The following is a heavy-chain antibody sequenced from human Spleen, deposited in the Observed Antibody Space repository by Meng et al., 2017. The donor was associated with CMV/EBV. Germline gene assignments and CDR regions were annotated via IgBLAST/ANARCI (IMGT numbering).Heavy chain of an antibody. CDR2: IYHSGST. J-gene: IGHJ5*02. D-gene: IGHD3/OR15-3a*01. CDR3: ARDRALWAGDHWFDP. CDR1: GSLRSGGYS. V-gene: IGHV4-30-2*01. Sequence: GSLRSGGYSWSWIRQPPGKGLEWIGYIYHSGSTYYNPSLKSRVTISVDRSKNQFSLKLSSVTAADTAVYYCARDRALWAGDHWFDPWGQGTLVTVSS.